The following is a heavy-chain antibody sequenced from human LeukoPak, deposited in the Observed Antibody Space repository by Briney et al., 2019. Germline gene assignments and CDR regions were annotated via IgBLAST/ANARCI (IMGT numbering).Heavy chain of an antibody. J-gene: IGHJ4*02. D-gene: IGHD1-26*01. V-gene: IGHV3-73*01. CDR1: GFTFSGSA. CDR3: TRRLGVGATDPGGFDY. Sequence: AGGSLRLSCAASGFTFSGSAVHWVRQASGKGLEWVGRIRSKANSYATAYAASVKGRFTISRDDSKNTAYLQMNSLKTEDTAVYYCTRRLGVGATDPGGFDYWGQGTLVTVSS. CDR2: IRSKANSYAT.